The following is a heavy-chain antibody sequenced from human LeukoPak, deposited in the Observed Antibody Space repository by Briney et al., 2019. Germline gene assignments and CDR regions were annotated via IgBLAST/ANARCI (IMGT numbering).Heavy chain of an antibody. CDR1: GYTFTSYY. V-gene: IGHV1-46*01. CDR2: INPSGGDT. Sequence: ASVKVSCKASGYTFTSYYIHWVRQAPGQGPEWMGIINPSGGDTSFAQKFQGRVTMTRDTSTSTVYMELRSLRSDDTAVYYCARRPILENYMDVWGKGTTVTVSS. J-gene: IGHJ6*03. CDR3: ARRPILENYMDV.